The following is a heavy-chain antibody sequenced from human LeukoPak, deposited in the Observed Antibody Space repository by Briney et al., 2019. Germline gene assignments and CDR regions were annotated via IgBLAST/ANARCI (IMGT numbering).Heavy chain of an antibody. CDR3: ARDGVGIAVAGLDY. CDR1: GFTFSSYG. Sequence: PGGSLRLSCAASGFTFSSYGMHWVRQAPGKGLEWVAVIWYDGGNKYYADSVKGRFTISRDNSKNTLYLQMNSLRAEDTAVYYCARDGVGIAVAGLDYWGQGTLVTVSS. V-gene: IGHV3-33*01. D-gene: IGHD6-19*01. J-gene: IGHJ4*02. CDR2: IWYDGGNK.